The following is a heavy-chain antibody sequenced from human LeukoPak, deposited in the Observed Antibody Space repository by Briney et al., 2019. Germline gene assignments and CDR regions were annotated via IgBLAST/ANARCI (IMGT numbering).Heavy chain of an antibody. CDR2: ISERGGST. J-gene: IGHJ4*02. CDR1: GITLSNYG. Sequence: PGGSLRLSCVVSGITLSNYGMSWVRQAPGKGLEWVSGISERGGSTNYALSVKSRFILSRDTSKNTVYLQMNSLRVEDTAVYFCAKRGIVIRAVIIIGFHKEAYYFDYWGQGILVTVSS. D-gene: IGHD3-10*01. V-gene: IGHV3-23*01. CDR3: AKRGIVIRAVIIIGFHKEAYYFDY.